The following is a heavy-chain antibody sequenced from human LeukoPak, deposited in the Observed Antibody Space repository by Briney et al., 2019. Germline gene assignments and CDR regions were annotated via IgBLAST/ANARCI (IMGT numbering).Heavy chain of an antibody. CDR3: ARAYYGDYEPHFDY. CDR2: INPNSGGT. V-gene: IGHV1-2*02. Sequence: ASVKVSCKASGYTFTGYYMHWVRQAPGQGLEWMGWINPNSGGTNYAQKFRGRVTMTRDTSIGTAYMELSRLRSDDTAVYYCARAYYGDYEPHFDYWGQGTLVTVSS. D-gene: IGHD4-17*01. J-gene: IGHJ4*02. CDR1: GYTFTGYY.